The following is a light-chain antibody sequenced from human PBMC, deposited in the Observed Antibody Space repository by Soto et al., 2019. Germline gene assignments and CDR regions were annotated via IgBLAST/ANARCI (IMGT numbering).Light chain of an antibody. CDR3: VTWDTSLRTGV. CDR2: NNN. CDR1: RSNIGNNY. Sequence: QSVLTQPPSVSAAPGQKVTISCSGSRSNIGNNYVAWYQQFPGTVPKLLIYNNNGRPSGTTDRISGSASGTSATLPITGLQTGDEADYFCVTWDTSLRTGVIGGGTKLTVL. V-gene: IGLV1-51*01. J-gene: IGLJ3*02.